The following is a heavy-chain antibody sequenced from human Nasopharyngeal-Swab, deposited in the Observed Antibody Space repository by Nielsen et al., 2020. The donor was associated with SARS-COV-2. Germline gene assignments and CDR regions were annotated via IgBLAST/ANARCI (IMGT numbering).Heavy chain of an antibody. Sequence: AEPLSPTCAVYGGSLSVFYWGWSRQPPGKGLEWIGEINHSGRTNYNPSLKSRVTISVDTSKNQFSLKLSSVTAADTAVYYCARGVSFLLWGQGTLVTVSS. CDR1: GGSLSVFY. V-gene: IGHV4-34*01. J-gene: IGHJ4*02. CDR2: INHSGRT. D-gene: IGHD2/OR15-2a*01. CDR3: ARGVSFLL.